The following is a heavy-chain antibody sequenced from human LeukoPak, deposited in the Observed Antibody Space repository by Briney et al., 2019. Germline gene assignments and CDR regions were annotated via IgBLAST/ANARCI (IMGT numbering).Heavy chain of an antibody. V-gene: IGHV4-59*01. CDR1: GGSISSYY. Sequence: RSSETLSLTCTVSGGSISSYYWSWIRQPPGKGLEWIGYIYYSGSTNYNPSLKSRVTISVDTSKNQFSLKLSSVTAADTAVYYCARMGGGYCSSTSCPVLGWGQGTLVTVSS. J-gene: IGHJ4*02. CDR3: ARMGGGYCSSTSCPVLG. D-gene: IGHD2-2*01. CDR2: IYYSGST.